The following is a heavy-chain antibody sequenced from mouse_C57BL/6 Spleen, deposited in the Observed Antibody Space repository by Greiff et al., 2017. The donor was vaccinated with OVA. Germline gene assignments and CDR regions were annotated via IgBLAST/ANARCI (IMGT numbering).Heavy chain of an antibody. CDR3: ARQGDGYYGYFDY. J-gene: IGHJ2*01. CDR1: GFTFSSYT. D-gene: IGHD2-3*01. Sequence: EVQGVESGGGLVKPGGSLKLSCAASGFTFSSYTMSWVRQTPEKRLEWVATISGGGGNTYYPDSVKGRFTISRDNAKNTLYLQMSSLRSEDTALYYCARQGDGYYGYFDYWGQGTTLTVPS. CDR2: ISGGGGNT. V-gene: IGHV5-9*01.